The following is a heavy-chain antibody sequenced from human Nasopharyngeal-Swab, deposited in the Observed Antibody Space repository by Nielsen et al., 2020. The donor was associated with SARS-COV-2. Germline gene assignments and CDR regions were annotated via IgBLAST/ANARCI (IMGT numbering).Heavy chain of an antibody. J-gene: IGHJ4*02. V-gene: IGHV3-64D*06. CDR2: ICSNGGST. CDR3: VKDRLEYYYDSSGYYHGFDY. D-gene: IGHD3-22*01. Sequence: WIRQPPGKGLEYVSAICSNGGSTYYADSVKGRFTISRDNSKNTLYLQMSSLRAEDTAVYYCVKDRLEYYYDSSGYYHGFDYWGQGTLVTVSS.